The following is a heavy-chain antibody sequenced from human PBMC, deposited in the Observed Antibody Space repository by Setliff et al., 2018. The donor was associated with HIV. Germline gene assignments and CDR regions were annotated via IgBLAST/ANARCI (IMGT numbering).Heavy chain of an antibody. V-gene: IGHV3-23*01. Sequence: GGSLRLSCAASGFTFRDYAMIWVRQAPGMGLEWVSTISCSSSIKEYADFVKGRFSISRDNSKDTVFLQMDSLRAEDTAIYYCAKGTKITTALYLAYWGQGTLVTVSS. CDR1: GFTFRDYA. CDR3: AKGTKITTALYLAY. J-gene: IGHJ1*01. CDR2: ISCSSSIK. D-gene: IGHD6-13*01.